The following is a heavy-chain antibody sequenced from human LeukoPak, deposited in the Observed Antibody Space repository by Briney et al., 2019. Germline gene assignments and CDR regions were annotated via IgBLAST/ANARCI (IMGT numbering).Heavy chain of an antibody. CDR2: IYYSGST. Sequence: SETLSLTCTVSGGSISSYYWSWIRQPPGKGLEWIGYIYYSGSTNYNPSLKSRVTISVDTSKNQFSLKLSSVIAADTAVYYCARHTYYYVSWSYGWFDPWGQGTLVTVSS. D-gene: IGHD3-10*01. J-gene: IGHJ5*02. CDR1: GGSISSYY. V-gene: IGHV4-59*08. CDR3: ARHTYYYVSWSYGWFDP.